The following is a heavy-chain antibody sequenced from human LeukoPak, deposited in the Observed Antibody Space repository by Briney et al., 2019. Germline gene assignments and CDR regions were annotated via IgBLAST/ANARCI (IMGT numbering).Heavy chain of an antibody. J-gene: IGHJ4*02. D-gene: IGHD1-26*01. CDR1: GFTFSGSA. V-gene: IGHV3-73*01. CDR3: TKSSGSYSFDY. CDR2: IRSKANNYAT. Sequence: PGGSLKLSCAASGFTFSGSAMHWVRQASGKGLEWVGRIRSKANNYATVYAASVKGRFTIYRDDSKNTAYLQMNSLKTEDTAVYYCTKSSGSYSFDYWGQGTLVTVSS.